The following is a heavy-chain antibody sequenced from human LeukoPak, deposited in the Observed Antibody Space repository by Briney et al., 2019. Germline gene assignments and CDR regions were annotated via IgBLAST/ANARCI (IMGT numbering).Heavy chain of an antibody. Sequence: SETLSLTCTVSGGSISSYYWSWIRQPPGKGLEWIGYIYYSGSTNYNPSLKSRVTMSVDTSKNQFSLKLSSVTAADTAVYYCARGSIIRYLEWFADYWGQGTLVTVSS. D-gene: IGHD3-3*01. CDR2: IYYSGST. CDR1: GGSISSYY. CDR3: ARGSIIRYLEWFADY. J-gene: IGHJ4*02. V-gene: IGHV4-59*12.